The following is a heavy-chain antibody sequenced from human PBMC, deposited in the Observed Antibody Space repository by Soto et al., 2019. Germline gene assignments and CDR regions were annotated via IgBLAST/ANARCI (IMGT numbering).Heavy chain of an antibody. CDR2: IYYSGST. CDR3: ARAYGGFDNGLDV. V-gene: IGHV4-59*01. J-gene: IGHJ6*02. Sequence: SETLSLTCTVSGDSIGSYYWTWIRQPPGKGLELIGYIYYSGSTRYNPSLKSRVTISVDMSKNQFSLKLSSVIAADTAVYYCARAYGGFDNGLDVWGQGTAVT. D-gene: IGHD5-12*01. CDR1: GDSIGSYY.